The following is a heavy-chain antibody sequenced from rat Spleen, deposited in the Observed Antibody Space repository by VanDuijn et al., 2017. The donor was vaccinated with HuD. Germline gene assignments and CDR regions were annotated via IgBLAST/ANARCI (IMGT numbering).Heavy chain of an antibody. J-gene: IGHJ3*01. CDR2: IWGNGNT. CDR3: ARSLPGYNAFAY. CDR1: GFSLSSYG. Sequence: QVQLKESGPGLVQPSQTLSLTCTVSGFSLSSYGVIWVRQPPGKGLEWKGVIWGNGNTNYNSPLKSRLSISRDTSKSQVFLKMNNLQTEDTAMYFCARSLPGYNAFAYWGQGTLVTVSS. V-gene: IGHV2S61*01. D-gene: IGHD1-4*01.